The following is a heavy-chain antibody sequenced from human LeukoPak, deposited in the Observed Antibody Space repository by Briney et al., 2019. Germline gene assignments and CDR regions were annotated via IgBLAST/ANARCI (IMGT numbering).Heavy chain of an antibody. CDR3: ARDQGYYYDSTGYVFDS. CDR1: GYTFTSYG. J-gene: IGHJ4*02. D-gene: IGHD3-22*01. V-gene: IGHV1-18*01. CDR2: INVYNGKT. Sequence: ASVKVSCKASGYTFTSYGISWVRQAPGQGLEWMAWINVYNGKTYYAQNFQGRVTVTTDTSTSTAYMELGNLRSDDTAVYYCARDQGYYYDSTGYVFDSWGQGTLVTVSS.